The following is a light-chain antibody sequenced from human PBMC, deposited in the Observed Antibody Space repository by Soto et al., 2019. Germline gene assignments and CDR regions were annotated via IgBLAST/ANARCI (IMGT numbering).Light chain of an antibody. CDR2: EVS. V-gene: IGLV2-14*01. CDR1: SSDVGGYNY. Sequence: QSVLTQPASVSGSPGQSITISCTGTSSDVGGYNYVSWYQQHPGKAPKLMIYEVSNRPSGVSNRFSGSKSGNTASLTISGLQAEDEADYYCSSYTSSSTSAYVSGTGTKVTVL. CDR3: SSYTSSSTSAYV. J-gene: IGLJ1*01.